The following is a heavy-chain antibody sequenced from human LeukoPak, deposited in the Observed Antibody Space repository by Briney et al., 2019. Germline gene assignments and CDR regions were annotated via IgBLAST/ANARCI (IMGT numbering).Heavy chain of an antibody. J-gene: IGHJ4*02. Sequence: SETLSLTCTVSGGSISSSSYYWGWIRQPPGKGLERIGSIYYSGSTYYNPSLKSRVTISVDTSKNQFSLKLSSVTAADTAVYYCASPYYYDSSGYVPDYWGQGTLVTVSS. CDR3: ASPYYYDSSGYVPDY. D-gene: IGHD3-22*01. CDR2: IYYSGST. V-gene: IGHV4-39*01. CDR1: GGSISSSSYY.